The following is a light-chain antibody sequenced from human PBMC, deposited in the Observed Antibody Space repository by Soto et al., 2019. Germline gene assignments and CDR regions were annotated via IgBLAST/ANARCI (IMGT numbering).Light chain of an antibody. Sequence: DIQMTQSPSSLSASVGDRVTITCRASQGISKYLAWYQQKPAKVPTLLFYAASTLQSGVPSRFSGSGSGTHFTLTISSLQPEDVATYYCQKYNSAPQTFGQGTKVVIK. CDR3: QKYNSAPQT. CDR1: QGISKY. CDR2: AAS. J-gene: IGKJ1*01. V-gene: IGKV1-27*01.